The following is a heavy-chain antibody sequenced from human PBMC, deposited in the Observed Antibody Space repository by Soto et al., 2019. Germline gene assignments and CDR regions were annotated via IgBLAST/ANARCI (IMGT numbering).Heavy chain of an antibody. CDR1: GFSLSTSGMC. CDR2: IDWDDDK. D-gene: IGHD6-13*01. V-gene: IGHV2-70*12. CDR3: AQAGYSSSWYYFDY. Sequence: TLVNPTQTLTLTCTFSGFSLSTSGMCVSWIRQPPGKALEWLARIDWDDDKYYSTSLKTRLTITKDTSKNQVVLTMTNMDPVNTATYYCAQAGYSSSWYYFDYWGQGTLVTVSS. J-gene: IGHJ4*02.